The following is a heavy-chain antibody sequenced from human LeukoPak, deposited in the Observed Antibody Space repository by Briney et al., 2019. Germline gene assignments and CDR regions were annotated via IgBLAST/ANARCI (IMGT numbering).Heavy chain of an antibody. V-gene: IGHV3-11*01. J-gene: IGHJ6*03. CDR1: GFTFSDYN. Sequence: PGGSLRLSCAASGFTFSDYNRRWIRQAPGKGVEWVSSISRSGSTKYYADSEKGGFTISRDNAKNSLFLQMNTLRAEDTAVYYCARVLRYCSGGNCYSGGLGYMDVWGKGTTVTISS. CDR2: ISRSGSTK. CDR3: ARVLRYCSGGNCYSGGLGYMDV. D-gene: IGHD2-15*01.